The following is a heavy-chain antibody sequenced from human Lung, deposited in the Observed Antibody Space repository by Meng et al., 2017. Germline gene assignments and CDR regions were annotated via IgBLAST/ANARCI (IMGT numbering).Heavy chain of an antibody. CDR3: ARYVPNGSFWYFDF. J-gene: IGHJ2*01. CDR1: WYFFTNYD. Sequence: VQLVQSGAEAKKPGASMKVSCKASWYFFTNYDISWVRQAPGQGLEWMGWISVKNGEAKYPQNFQGRVTMTTDTTTSTAYMELRSLTSDDTAVYYCARYVPNGSFWYFDFWGRGTLVTVSS. V-gene: IGHV1-18*01. D-gene: IGHD6-13*01. CDR2: ISVKNGEA.